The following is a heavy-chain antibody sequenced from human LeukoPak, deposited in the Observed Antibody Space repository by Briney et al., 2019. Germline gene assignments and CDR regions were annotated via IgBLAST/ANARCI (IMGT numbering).Heavy chain of an antibody. CDR3: ARDRGPGVLDI. D-gene: IGHD3-3*01. J-gene: IGHJ3*02. Sequence: SETLSLTCGVSGGSISSNSYSWTWVRQPPGKALEWIGYIYYSGSAYYNPSLKSQFTISVDTSKNQFPLKLSSVTAADTAVYYCARDRGPGVLDIWGQGTMVTVSS. CDR2: IYYSGSA. V-gene: IGHV4-30-4*07. CDR1: GGSISSNSYS.